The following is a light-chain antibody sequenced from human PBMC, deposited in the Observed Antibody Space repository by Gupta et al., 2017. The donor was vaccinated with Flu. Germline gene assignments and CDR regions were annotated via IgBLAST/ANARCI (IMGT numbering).Light chain of an antibody. Sequence: SYELTQPPSVSVSPGQTASITCSGDKVGDKYACWYQQKPGQSPVLVIYQDSKRPSGIPERFSGSNSGNTATLTISGTQAVDEGDYYCQAWDSNTAPVFGTGTKVTV. CDR1: KVGDKY. CDR3: QAWDSNTAPV. V-gene: IGLV3-1*01. CDR2: QDS. J-gene: IGLJ1*01.